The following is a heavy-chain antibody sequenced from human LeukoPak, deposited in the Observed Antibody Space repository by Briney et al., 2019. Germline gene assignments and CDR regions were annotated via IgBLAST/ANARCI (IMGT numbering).Heavy chain of an antibody. CDR1: GYTLTELS. D-gene: IGHD3-22*01. CDR2: FDPEDGET. Sequence: GASVKVSCKVSGYTLTELSMHWVRQAPGKGLEWMGGFDPEDGETIYAQKFQGRVTMTEDTSTDTAYMELSSLRSEDTAVYYCATDSPGSSGYSDNPFDYWGQGTLVTVSS. J-gene: IGHJ4*02. V-gene: IGHV1-24*01. CDR3: ATDSPGSSGYSDNPFDY.